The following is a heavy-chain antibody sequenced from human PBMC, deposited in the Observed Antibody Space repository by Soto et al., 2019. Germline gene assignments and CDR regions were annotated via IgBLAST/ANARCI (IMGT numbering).Heavy chain of an antibody. CDR1: GDSVTSGYYS. CDR2: INYSGVT. Sequence: SETLSLTCTVSGDSVTSGYYSWNWIRQPPGKGLEWIGYINYSGVTQYNPSLKSRVTISVDTSKNQFSLKVNSVTAADTALYYCSILRPEGPITQSDCWCQGTLGTVSS. V-gene: IGHV4-61*01. J-gene: IGHJ4*02. D-gene: IGHD1-20*01. CDR3: SILRPEGPITQSDC.